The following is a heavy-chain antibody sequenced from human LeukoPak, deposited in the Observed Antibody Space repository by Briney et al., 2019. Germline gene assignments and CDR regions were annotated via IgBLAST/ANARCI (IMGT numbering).Heavy chain of an antibody. Sequence: SETLSLTCTVSGGSISSYYWSWIRQPAGKGLEWIGRIYTSGSTNYNPSLKSRVTISVDTSKNQFSLKLSSVTAADTAVYYCARRGAYDFWSGYLYGFDPRGQGTLVTVSS. CDR2: IYTSGST. CDR1: GGSISSYY. V-gene: IGHV4-4*07. CDR3: ARRGAYDFWSGYLYGFDP. J-gene: IGHJ5*02. D-gene: IGHD3-3*01.